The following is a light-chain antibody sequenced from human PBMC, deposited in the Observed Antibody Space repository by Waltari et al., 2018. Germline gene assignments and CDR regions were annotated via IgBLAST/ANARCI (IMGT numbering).Light chain of an antibody. CDR1: QSVRNSN. V-gene: IGKV3-20*01. CDR3: HHYGSSPPIT. Sequence: EIVLTQSPGTLSLSPGDRATLSCRASQSVRNSNLGWYQQNPGQAARLLIYSASTRATGIPDRFSGSGSGMDFTLTISRLEPEDFAVYYCHHYGSSPPITFGGGTKVEIK. CDR2: SAS. J-gene: IGKJ4*01.